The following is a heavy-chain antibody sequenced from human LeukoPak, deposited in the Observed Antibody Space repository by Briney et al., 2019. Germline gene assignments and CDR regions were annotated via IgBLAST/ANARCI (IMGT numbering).Heavy chain of an antibody. Sequence: AAVNDSCMSSGYTFTTYHINWVRQATGQGLGWMGRIYPNNGKPGYAQKFQGRVTMTRNTSMSTAYMELNSLRSEDTAVYYCARANYYGSGKKDLDYWGQGTLVTVSS. CDR1: GYTFTTYH. V-gene: IGHV1-8*01. J-gene: IGHJ4*02. CDR2: IYPNNGKP. CDR3: ARANYYGSGKKDLDY. D-gene: IGHD3-10*01.